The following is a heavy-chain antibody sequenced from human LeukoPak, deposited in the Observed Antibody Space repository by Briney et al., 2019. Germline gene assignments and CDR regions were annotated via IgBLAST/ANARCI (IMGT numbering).Heavy chain of an antibody. CDR1: GFTFSSYS. CDR3: AREASSGWYYFDY. V-gene: IGHV3-21*01. J-gene: IGHJ4*02. Sequence: GGSLRLSCAASGFTFSSYSMNWVRQAPGKGLEWVSSISSSSYIYYADSVKGRFTISRDNAKNSLYLQMNSLRAEDTAVYYCAREASSGWYYFDYWGQGTLVTVSS. CDR2: ISSSSYI. D-gene: IGHD6-19*01.